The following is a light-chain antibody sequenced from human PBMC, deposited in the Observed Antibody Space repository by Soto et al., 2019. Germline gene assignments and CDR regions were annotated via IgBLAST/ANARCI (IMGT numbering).Light chain of an antibody. CDR2: GAS. CDR1: QSVSSNY. V-gene: IGKV3-20*01. Sequence: EIVLTQSPGTLSLSPGERATLSCRASQSVSSNYLAWYQQKPGQAPRLLIYGASSRATGITDRFSGSESGTDFTVTISRLEPEDFAVYYCQQYGSSSFTVGAGTKVDIQ. CDR3: QQYGSSSFT. J-gene: IGKJ3*01.